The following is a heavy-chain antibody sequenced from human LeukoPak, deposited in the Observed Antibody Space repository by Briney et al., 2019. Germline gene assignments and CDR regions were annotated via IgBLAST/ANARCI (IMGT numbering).Heavy chain of an antibody. CDR3: AKDALRRIAVAGTGYYFDY. CDR1: GFTFSSYA. Sequence: GGSLRLSCAASGFTFSSYAMSWVRQAPGKGLEWVSAISGSGGSTYYADSVKGRFTISRDNSKNTLYLQMNSLRAEDTAVYYCAKDALRRIAVAGTGYYFDYWGQGTLVTVSS. CDR2: ISGSGGST. D-gene: IGHD6-19*01. J-gene: IGHJ4*02. V-gene: IGHV3-23*01.